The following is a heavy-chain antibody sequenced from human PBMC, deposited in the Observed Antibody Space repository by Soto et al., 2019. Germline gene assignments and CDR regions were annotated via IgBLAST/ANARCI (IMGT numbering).Heavy chain of an antibody. D-gene: IGHD5-12*01. J-gene: IGHJ3*02. V-gene: IGHV3-30-3*01. Sequence: PGGSLRLSCAASGFTFSTYAVHWVRQVPGKGLEWMSVISKNGGTKYYADSVKGRFTISRDNSRNTLYLEMNSLRPEDTAEYYCAREGGYTNSFDIWGQGTVVTVSS. CDR1: GFTFSTYA. CDR2: ISKNGGTK. CDR3: AREGGYTNSFDI.